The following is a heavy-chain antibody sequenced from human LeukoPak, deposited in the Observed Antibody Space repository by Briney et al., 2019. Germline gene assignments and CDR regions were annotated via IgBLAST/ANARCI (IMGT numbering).Heavy chain of an antibody. CDR1: GGSISSSSYY. V-gene: IGHV4-39*01. D-gene: IGHD4-17*01. J-gene: IGHJ4*02. CDR2: IYYSGST. CDR3: ASPPLTGYGDFIFDY. Sequence: SETLSLTCTVSGGSISSSSYYWGWIRQPPGKGLEWIGSIYYSGSTYYNPSLKSRVTISVDTSKNQFSLKLSSVTAADTAVYYCASPPLTGYGDFIFDYWGQGTLVTVSS.